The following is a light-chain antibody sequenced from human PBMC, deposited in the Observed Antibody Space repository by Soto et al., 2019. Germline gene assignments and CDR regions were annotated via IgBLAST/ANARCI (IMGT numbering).Light chain of an antibody. CDR2: GAS. J-gene: IGKJ1*01. Sequence: EIVLTQSPATLSVYPGERATLSSRASQTITSSLAWYQQKPGQAPRLLIYGASNRATGIPDRFSGSGSGTDFTLTISRLEPEDFAVYYCQQYGSSGTFGQGTKVDIK. CDR1: QTITSS. V-gene: IGKV3-20*01. CDR3: QQYGSSGT.